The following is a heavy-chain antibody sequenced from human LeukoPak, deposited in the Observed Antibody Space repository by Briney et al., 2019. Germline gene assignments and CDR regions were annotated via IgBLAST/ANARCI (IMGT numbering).Heavy chain of an antibody. J-gene: IGHJ4*02. CDR1: GYTFTSYG. CDR3: AREARRVAAHFDY. V-gene: IGHV1-69*06. CDR2: IIPMFGPA. Sequence: GASVKVSCKASGYTFTSYGISWVRQAPGQGLEWMGGIIPMFGPANYAQKFHGRVTITADKSTSTAYMELSSLRSEDTAVYYCAREARRVAAHFDYWGQGTLVTVSS. D-gene: IGHD6-13*01.